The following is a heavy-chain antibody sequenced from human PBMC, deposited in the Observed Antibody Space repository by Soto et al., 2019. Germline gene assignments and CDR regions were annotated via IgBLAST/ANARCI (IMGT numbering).Heavy chain of an antibody. Sequence: EVQLVESGGGLVQPGGSLRLSCAASGFTFSSYSMNWVRQAPGKGLEWVSYISSSSSTIYYADSVKGRFTISRDNAKNSLYLQMNSLRDEDTAVYYCARDWDSGSDRDFDYWGQGTLVTVSS. CDR1: GFTFSSYS. J-gene: IGHJ4*02. D-gene: IGHD1-26*01. CDR2: ISSSSSTI. CDR3: ARDWDSGSDRDFDY. V-gene: IGHV3-48*02.